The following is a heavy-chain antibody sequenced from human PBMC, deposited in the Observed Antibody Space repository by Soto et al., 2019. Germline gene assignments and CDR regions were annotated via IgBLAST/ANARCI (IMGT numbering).Heavy chain of an antibody. CDR3: ARQPDTAMVTDFWFDP. Sequence: EVQLVESGGGLVQPGGSLRLSCAASGFTFSSYWMHWVRQPPGKGLVWVSRLNSDGSSARYANSVKGRCTISRDNAKNTLLLQMNSLRAGDTAVYYCARQPDTAMVTDFWFDPWGQGTLVTVFS. D-gene: IGHD5-18*01. J-gene: IGHJ5*02. CDR1: GFTFSSYW. V-gene: IGHV3-74*01. CDR2: LNSDGSSA.